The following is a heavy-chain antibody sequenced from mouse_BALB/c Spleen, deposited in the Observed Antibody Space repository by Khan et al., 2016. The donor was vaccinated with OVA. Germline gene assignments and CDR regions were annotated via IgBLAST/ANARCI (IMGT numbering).Heavy chain of an antibody. V-gene: IGHV5-6-3*01. J-gene: IGHJ1*01. CDR3: ARVYYRYDEGYWYFDV. Sequence: EVELVESGGGLVQPGGSLKLSCAASGFTFSGYGMSWVRQTPDKRLELVATINSNGGTSYYPDSVKGRFTISRDNAKNTLHLHMSSLKSEDTAMYSCARVYYRYDEGYWYFDVWGAGTTVTVSS. CDR1: GFTFSGYG. CDR2: INSNGGTS. D-gene: IGHD2-14*01.